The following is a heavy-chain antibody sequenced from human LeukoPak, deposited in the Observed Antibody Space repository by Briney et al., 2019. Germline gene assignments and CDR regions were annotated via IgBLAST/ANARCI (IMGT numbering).Heavy chain of an antibody. D-gene: IGHD3-3*01. CDR2: ISAYNGNT. CDR3: ARAVGLNYDFWSGYSSFDY. Sequence: ASVKVSCKASGYTFTSYGISWVRQAPGQGLEWMGWISAYNGNTNYAQKLRGRVTMTTDTSTSTAYMELRSLRSDDTAVYYCARAVGLNYDFWSGYSSFDYWGQGTLVTVSS. J-gene: IGHJ4*02. CDR1: GYTFTSYG. V-gene: IGHV1-18*01.